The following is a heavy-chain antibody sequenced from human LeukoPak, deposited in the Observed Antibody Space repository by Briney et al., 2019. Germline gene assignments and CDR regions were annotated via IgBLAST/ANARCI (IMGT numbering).Heavy chain of an antibody. V-gene: IGHV1-18*01. CDR3: ARDVLGGGSYFDY. J-gene: IGHJ4*02. CDR2: ISANNANT. Sequence: ASVKVSCKASGDTFISYGISWVRQAPGQGLEWMGWISANNANTNYAQKLQGRVTMTTDTSTSTAYMELRSLRSDDTAVYYCARDVLGGGSYFDYWGQGTLVTVSS. D-gene: IGHD3-16*01. CDR1: GDTFISYG.